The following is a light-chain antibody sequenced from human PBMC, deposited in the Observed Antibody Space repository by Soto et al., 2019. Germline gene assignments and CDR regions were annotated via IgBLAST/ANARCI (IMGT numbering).Light chain of an antibody. J-gene: IGKJ1*01. V-gene: IGKV3-15*01. Sequence: MTQSPSSLSASVGDRVTISCRAGQSISNRLAWYQHKPGQAPRLLISGASTRATGIPVRFSGSGSETEFTLTIRSLQSEDSALYYCHQYNNWPWTFGQGTKVDIK. CDR1: QSISNR. CDR2: GAS. CDR3: HQYNNWPWT.